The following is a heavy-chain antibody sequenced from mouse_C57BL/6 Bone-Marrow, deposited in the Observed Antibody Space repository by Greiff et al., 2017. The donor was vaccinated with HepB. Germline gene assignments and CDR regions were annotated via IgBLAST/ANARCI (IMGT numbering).Heavy chain of an antibody. J-gene: IGHJ2*01. D-gene: IGHD2-10*01. V-gene: IGHV1-50*01. CDR3: ARAGTYYGNLWYFDY. CDR2: IDPSDSYT. Sequence: VQLQQPGAELVKPGASVKLSCKASGYTFTSYWMQWVKQRPGQGLEWIGEIDPSDSYTNYNQKFKGKATLNVDTSSSTAYMQLSSLTSEDSAVYYCARAGTYYGNLWYFDYWGQGTTLTVSS. CDR1: GYTFTSYW.